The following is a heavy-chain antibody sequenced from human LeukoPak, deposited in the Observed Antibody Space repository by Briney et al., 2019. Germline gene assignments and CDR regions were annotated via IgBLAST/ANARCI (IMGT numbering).Heavy chain of an antibody. D-gene: IGHD5-18*01. CDR3: AREGGYSYALDY. V-gene: IGHV3-30*01. J-gene: IGHJ4*02. CDR1: GFTFSSYA. Sequence: PGRSLRLSCAASGFTFSSYAMHWVRQAPGKGLEWVAVISYDGSNKYYADSVKGRFTISRDNSKNTLYLQMNSLRAEDTAVYYCAREGGYSYALDYWGQGTLVTVSS. CDR2: ISYDGSNK.